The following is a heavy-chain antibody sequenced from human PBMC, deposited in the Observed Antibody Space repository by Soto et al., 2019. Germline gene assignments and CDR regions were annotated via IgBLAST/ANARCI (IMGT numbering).Heavy chain of an antibody. D-gene: IGHD2-2*01. CDR3: AKAPLPYCSSTSCPYYYYGMDV. Sequence: PGGSLRLSCAASGFTFISYAMSWVRQAPGKGLEWVSAISGSGGSTYYADSVKGRFTISRDNSKNTLYLQMNSLRAEDTAVYYCAKAPLPYCSSTSCPYYYYGMDVWGQGTTVTVSS. V-gene: IGHV3-23*01. J-gene: IGHJ6*02. CDR1: GFTFISYA. CDR2: ISGSGGST.